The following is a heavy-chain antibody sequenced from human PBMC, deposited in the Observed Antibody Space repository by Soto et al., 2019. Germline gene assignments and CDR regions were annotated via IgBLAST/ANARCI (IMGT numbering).Heavy chain of an antibody. CDR1: GFTFSSYG. J-gene: IGHJ4*02. CDR2: ISYDGSNK. CDR3: AKEYYYDSSGYYSEHFDY. V-gene: IGHV3-30*18. Sequence: QVQLVESGGGVVQPGRSLRLSCAASGFTFSSYGMHWVRQVPGKGLEWVAVISYDGSNKYYADSVKGRFTISRDNSKNTLYLQMNSLRAEDTAVYYCAKEYYYDSSGYYSEHFDYWGQGTLVTVSS. D-gene: IGHD3-22*01.